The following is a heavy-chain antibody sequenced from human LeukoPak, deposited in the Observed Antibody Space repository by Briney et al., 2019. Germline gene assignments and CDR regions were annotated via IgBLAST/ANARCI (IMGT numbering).Heavy chain of an antibody. CDR3: AKGSCSSTSCYAIDY. CDR2: ISWNSGSI. J-gene: IGHJ4*02. CDR1: GFTFDDYA. V-gene: IGHV3-9*01. D-gene: IGHD2-2*01. Sequence: PGRSLRLSCAASGFTFDDYAMHWVRQAPGKGLEGVSGISWNSGSIGYADSVKGRFTISRDNAKNSLYLQMNSLRAEDTALYYCAKGSCSSTSCYAIDYWGQGTLVTVSS.